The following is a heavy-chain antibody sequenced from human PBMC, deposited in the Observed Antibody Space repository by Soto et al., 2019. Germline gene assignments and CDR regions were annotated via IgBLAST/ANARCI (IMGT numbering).Heavy chain of an antibody. D-gene: IGHD3-10*01. V-gene: IGHV1-2*02. J-gene: IGHJ6*02. CDR3: ARDQEVRGVIITLYYYYYGMDV. CDR2: INPNSGGT. CDR1: GYTFTGYY. Sequence: ASVKVSCKASGYTFTGYYMHWVRQAPGQGLEWMGWINPNSGGTNYAQKFQGGVTMTRDTSISTAYMELSRLRSDDTAVYYCARDQEVRGVIITLYYYYYGMDVWGQGTTVTVSS.